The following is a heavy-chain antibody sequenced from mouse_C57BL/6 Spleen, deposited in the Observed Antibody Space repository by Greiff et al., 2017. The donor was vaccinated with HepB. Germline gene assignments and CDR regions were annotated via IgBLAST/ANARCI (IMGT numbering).Heavy chain of an antibody. Sequence: EVKVVESGGGLVKPGGSLKLSCAASGFTFSDYGMHWVRQAPEKGLEWVAYISSGSSTIYYADTVKGRFTISRDNAKNTLFLQMTSLRSEDTAMYYCAREELDYAMDYWGQGTSVTVSS. J-gene: IGHJ4*01. CDR3: AREELDYAMDY. V-gene: IGHV5-17*01. D-gene: IGHD4-1*01. CDR2: ISSGSSTI. CDR1: GFTFSDYG.